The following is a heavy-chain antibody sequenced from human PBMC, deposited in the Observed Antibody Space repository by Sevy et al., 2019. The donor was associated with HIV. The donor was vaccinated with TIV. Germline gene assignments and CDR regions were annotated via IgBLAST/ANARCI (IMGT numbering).Heavy chain of an antibody. Sequence: GGSLRLSCAASGFTFSTSTMNWVRQAPGKGLEWVSLMTSSGSYILYADSVKGRYTISTDNVKNSVFLQMNSLRVEDTAVYYCVRDGWNYWGQGTLVTVSS. CDR1: GFTFSTST. CDR2: MTSSGSYI. J-gene: IGHJ4*02. CDR3: VRDGWNY. D-gene: IGHD2-15*01. V-gene: IGHV3-21*01.